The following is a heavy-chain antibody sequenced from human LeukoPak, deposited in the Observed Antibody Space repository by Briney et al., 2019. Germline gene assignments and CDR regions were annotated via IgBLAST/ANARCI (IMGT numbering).Heavy chain of an antibody. CDR2: IYHSGST. V-gene: IGHV4-30-2*01. Sequence: SETLSLTCAVSGGSISSGGYSWSWIRQPPGKGLEWIGHIYHSGSTYYNPSLKSRVTISVDRSKNQFSLKLSSVTAADTAVYYCARVYCSSTSCYPWFDPWGQGTLVTVSS. D-gene: IGHD2-2*01. CDR3: ARVYCSSTSCYPWFDP. J-gene: IGHJ5*02. CDR1: GGSISSGGYS.